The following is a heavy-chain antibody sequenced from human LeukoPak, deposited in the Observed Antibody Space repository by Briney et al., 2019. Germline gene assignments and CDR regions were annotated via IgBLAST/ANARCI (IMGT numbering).Heavy chain of an antibody. J-gene: IGHJ4*02. CDR3: ARPRLLFGSGPILV. D-gene: IGHD3-10*01. V-gene: IGHV4-4*07. Sequence: SETLSLTCTVSGGSISSYHWSWIRQPAGKGLEWIGRIHTSGSTNYNPSLKSRVTMSVDTSKNQFSLKLSSVTAADTAVYFCARPRLLFGSGPILVWGQGTLVTVSS. CDR2: IHTSGST. CDR1: GGSISSYH.